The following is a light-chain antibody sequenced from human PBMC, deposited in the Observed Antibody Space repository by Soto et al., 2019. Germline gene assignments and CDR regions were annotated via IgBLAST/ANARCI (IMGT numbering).Light chain of an antibody. CDR2: DVS. J-gene: IGLJ1*01. CDR1: TSDVGGYNS. CDR3: SSYTSSSTLV. V-gene: IGLV2-14*01. Sequence: QSGLTEPGSGNESPGQSMTVSCTETTSDVGGYNSVSWYQQHPGKVPKLMIYDVSNRPSGVSNRFSGSKSGNTASLTISGLQAEDEADYYCSSYTSSSTLVFGTGTKVTVL.